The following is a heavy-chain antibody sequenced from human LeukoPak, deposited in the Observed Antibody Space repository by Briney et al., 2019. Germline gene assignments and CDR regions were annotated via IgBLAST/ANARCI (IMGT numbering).Heavy chain of an antibody. CDR1: GGSISSYY. CDR2: IYYSGST. Sequence: SETLSLTCTVSGGSISSYYWSWIRQPPGKGLEWIGYIYYSGSTNYNPSLKSRVTISVDTSKNQFSLKLSSVTAADTAVYYCARGGGILTGYTYYYYMDVWGKGTTVTISS. D-gene: IGHD3-9*01. V-gene: IGHV4-59*08. J-gene: IGHJ6*03. CDR3: ARGGGILTGYTYYYYMDV.